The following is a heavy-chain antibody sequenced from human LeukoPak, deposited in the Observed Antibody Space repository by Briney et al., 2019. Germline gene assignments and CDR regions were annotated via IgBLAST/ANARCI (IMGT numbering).Heavy chain of an antibody. Sequence: ASVKVSCKASGYTFTSYDINWVRQATGQGLEWMGWMNPNSGNTSYAQKFQGRVTMTRNTSISTAYMELSSLRSEDTAVYYCARGQGQETFDWFPRWVYYYYMDVWGKGTTVTVSS. D-gene: IGHD3-9*01. CDR2: MNPNSGNT. J-gene: IGHJ6*03. CDR1: GYTFTSYD. CDR3: ARGQGQETFDWFPRWVYYYYMDV. V-gene: IGHV1-8*01.